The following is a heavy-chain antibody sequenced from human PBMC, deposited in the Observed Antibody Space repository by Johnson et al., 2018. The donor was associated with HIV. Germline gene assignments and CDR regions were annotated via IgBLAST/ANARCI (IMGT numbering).Heavy chain of an antibody. J-gene: IGHJ3*02. CDR2: ISYDGSNK. V-gene: IGHV3-30*04. D-gene: IGHD6-13*01. CDR3: TTDPHRVSSWGGGDAFDI. CDR1: GFTFSSYA. Sequence: QVQLVESGGGVVQPGRSLRLSCAASGFTFSSYAMHWVRQAPGKWLEWVAVISYDGSNKYYADSVKGRFTISRDNSKNTLYLQMNSLRAEDTAVYYCTTDPHRVSSWGGGDAFDIWGQGTMVTVSS.